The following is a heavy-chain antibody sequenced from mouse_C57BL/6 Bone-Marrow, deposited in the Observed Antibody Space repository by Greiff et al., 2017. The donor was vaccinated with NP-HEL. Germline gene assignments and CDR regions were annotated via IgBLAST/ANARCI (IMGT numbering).Heavy chain of an antibody. CDR2: IYPGDGDT. CDR3: ARWLLGY. D-gene: IGHD2-3*01. Sequence: QVQLQQSGPELVKPGASVKISCKASGYAFSSSWMNWVKQRPGKGLEWIGRIYPGDGDTNYNGKFKGKATLTADKSSSTAYMQLSSLTSEDSAVYFCARWLLGYWGKGTTLTVSS. V-gene: IGHV1-82*01. J-gene: IGHJ2*01. CDR1: GYAFSSSW.